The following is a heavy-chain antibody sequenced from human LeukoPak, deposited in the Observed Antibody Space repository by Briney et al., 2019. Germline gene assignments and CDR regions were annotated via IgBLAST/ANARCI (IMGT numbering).Heavy chain of an antibody. D-gene: IGHD2-21*01. V-gene: IGHV4-61*02. CDR2: IYTSGST. Sequence: SQTLSLTCTVSGGSISSGSYYWSWIRQPAGKGLEWIGRIYTSGSTNYNPSLKSRVTISVDTSKNQFSLKLSSVTAADTAVYYCARGRVKVDYWGQGTLVTVSS. CDR1: GGSISSGSYY. J-gene: IGHJ4*02. CDR3: ARGRVKVDY.